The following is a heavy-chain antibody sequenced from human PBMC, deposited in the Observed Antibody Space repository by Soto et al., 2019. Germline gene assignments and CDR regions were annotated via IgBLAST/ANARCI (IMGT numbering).Heavy chain of an antibody. CDR3: AAWAEGATEVH. CDR2: IWYDASKQ. J-gene: IGHJ4*02. D-gene: IGHD2-15*01. CDR1: GFSFSVYG. V-gene: IGHV3-33*01. Sequence: LRLSCETSGFSFSVYGMHWVRQAPGKGLEWVAVIWYDASKQFYAASVEGRFTISRDNSKAILYLQMNSLRAEDTAVYYCAAWAEGATEVHWGQGTLVTVSS.